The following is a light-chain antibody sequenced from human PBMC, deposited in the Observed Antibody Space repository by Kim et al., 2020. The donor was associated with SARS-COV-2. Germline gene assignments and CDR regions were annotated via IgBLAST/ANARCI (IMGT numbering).Light chain of an antibody. Sequence: SPGERVTLSCRASQGVSSSYLAWYQQKPGQAPRLLIYGASSRATGIPDRFSGSGSGTDFTLTISRLEPEDFAVYYCQQYDTAPRTFGGGTKVDIK. CDR2: GAS. CDR1: QGVSSSY. J-gene: IGKJ4*01. V-gene: IGKV3-20*01. CDR3: QQYDTAPRT.